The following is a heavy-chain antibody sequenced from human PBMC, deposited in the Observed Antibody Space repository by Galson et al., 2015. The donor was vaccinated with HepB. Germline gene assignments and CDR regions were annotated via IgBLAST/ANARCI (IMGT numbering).Heavy chain of an antibody. V-gene: IGHV3-48*03. CDR1: GFTFSSYE. Sequence: SLRLSCAASGFTFSSYEMNWVRQAPGKGLEWVSYIISSGNTMYYADSVKGRFTISRDNAKNSLYLQMDSLRAEDTAVYHCARGGYCSGTTCYRLNAFEIWGQGTMVTVSS. J-gene: IGHJ3*02. D-gene: IGHD2-2*01. CDR2: IISSGNTM. CDR3: ARGGYCSGTTCYRLNAFEI.